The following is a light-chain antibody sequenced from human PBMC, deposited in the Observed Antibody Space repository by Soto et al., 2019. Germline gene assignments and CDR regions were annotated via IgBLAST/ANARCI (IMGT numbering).Light chain of an antibody. J-gene: IGLJ1*01. V-gene: IGLV2-14*01. CDR1: SSDVGGYNY. CDR2: DVS. CDR3: SSYTSSSFYV. Sequence: QSVLTQPASVSGSPGRSITISCTGTSSDVGGYNYVSWYQQHPGKAPKLMIYDVSNRPSGVSNRFSGSKSGNTASLTISGLQAEDEADYYCSSYTSSSFYVFGTGTKPTVL.